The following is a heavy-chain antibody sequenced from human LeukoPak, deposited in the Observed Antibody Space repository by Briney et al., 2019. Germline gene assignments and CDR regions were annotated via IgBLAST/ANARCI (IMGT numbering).Heavy chain of an antibody. CDR3: SRDGETYYYDSSGSPI. V-gene: IGHV1-69*04. CDR2: IIPILGIA. CDR1: GGTFSSYT. D-gene: IGHD3-22*01. Sequence: SVKVSCKASGGTFSSYTISWVRQAPGQGLEWMGRIIPILGIANYAQKFQGRVTITADKSTSTAYMELSSLRSEDTAVYYCSRDGETYYYDSSGSPIWGQGTMVTVSS. J-gene: IGHJ3*02.